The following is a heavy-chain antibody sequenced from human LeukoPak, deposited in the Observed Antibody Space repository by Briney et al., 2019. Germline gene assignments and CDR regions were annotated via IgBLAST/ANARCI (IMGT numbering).Heavy chain of an antibody. V-gene: IGHV3-48*01. D-gene: IGHD2-2*01. CDR2: ISSSRSTI. J-gene: IGHJ4*02. CDR3: AIEYCSRTSCLYDY. Sequence: GGSLRLSCAASVFTFSSYSMNWVRQAPGKGLEWVSYISSSRSTIYYADSVKGRFTISRDNAKNSLYLQMNSLRAEDTAVYYCAIEYCSRTSCLYDYWGQGTLVTVSS. CDR1: VFTFSSYS.